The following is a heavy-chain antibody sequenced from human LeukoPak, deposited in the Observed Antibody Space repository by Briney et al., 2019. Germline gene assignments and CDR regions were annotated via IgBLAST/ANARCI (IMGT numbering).Heavy chain of an antibody. J-gene: IGHJ4*02. Sequence: GGSPRLSCAASGFTFSSYWMSWVRQAPGKGLEWVANINQDGSGKYYVDSVKGRFTISRDNAKNSLSLQVNSLSAEDTAVYYCARSRSGYYEDYWGQGTLVTVSS. CDR2: INQDGSGK. V-gene: IGHV3-7*01. D-gene: IGHD3-22*01. CDR1: GFTFSSYW. CDR3: ARSRSGYYEDY.